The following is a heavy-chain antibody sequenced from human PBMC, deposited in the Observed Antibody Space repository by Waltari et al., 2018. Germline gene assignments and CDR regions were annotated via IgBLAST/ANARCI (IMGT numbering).Heavy chain of an antibody. J-gene: IGHJ5*02. CDR3: ARGTYYGSGPGDWFDP. Sequence: SSYAMHWVRQAPGKGLEWVAVISYDGSNKYYADSVKGRFTISRDNSKNTLYLQMNSLRAEDTAVYYCARGTYYGSGPGDWFDPWGQGTLVTVSS. D-gene: IGHD3-10*01. CDR2: ISYDGSNK. V-gene: IGHV3-30-3*01. CDR1: SSYA.